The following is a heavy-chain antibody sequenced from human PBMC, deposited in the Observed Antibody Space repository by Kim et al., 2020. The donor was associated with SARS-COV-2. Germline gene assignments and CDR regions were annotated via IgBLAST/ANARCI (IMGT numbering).Heavy chain of an antibody. Sequence: GGSLRLSCAASGFTVSSNYMSWVRQAPGKGLEWVSVIYSGGSTYYADSVKGRFTISRDNSKNTLYLQMNSLRAEDTAVYYCARDEGSGSYYNYYYGMDVWGQGTTVTVSS. J-gene: IGHJ6*02. D-gene: IGHD3-10*01. CDR2: IYSGGST. V-gene: IGHV3-53*01. CDR3: ARDEGSGSYYNYYYGMDV. CDR1: GFTVSSNY.